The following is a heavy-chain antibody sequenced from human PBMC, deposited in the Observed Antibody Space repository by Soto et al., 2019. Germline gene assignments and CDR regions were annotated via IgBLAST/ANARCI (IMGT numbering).Heavy chain of an antibody. V-gene: IGHV4-4*02. D-gene: IGHD3-22*01. CDR1: GGSISSSNW. J-gene: IGHJ5*02. Sequence: SGTLSLTCAVSGGSISSSNWWSWVRQPPGKGLEWIGEIYHSGSTNYNPSLKGRFTISRDNSKNTLYLQMNSLRAEDTAVYYCAKDYYDRSFDPWGQGTLVTVSS. CDR3: AKDYYDRSFDP. CDR2: IYHSGST.